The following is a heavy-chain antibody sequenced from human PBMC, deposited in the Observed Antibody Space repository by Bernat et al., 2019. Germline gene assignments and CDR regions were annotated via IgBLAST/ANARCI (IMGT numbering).Heavy chain of an antibody. CDR1: GFTFDDYA. Sequence: EVQLVESGGGLVQPGRSLRLSCAASGFTFDDYAMHWVRQGPGKGLEWVSGISWNSATIAYADSVKGRFTISRDNANNSLYLQMNSLRGEDTALYYCAKELSAGERFHYMDVWGIGTTVTVSS. CDR3: AKELSAGERFHYMDV. J-gene: IGHJ6*03. D-gene: IGHD1-1*01. CDR2: ISWNSATI. V-gene: IGHV3-9*01.